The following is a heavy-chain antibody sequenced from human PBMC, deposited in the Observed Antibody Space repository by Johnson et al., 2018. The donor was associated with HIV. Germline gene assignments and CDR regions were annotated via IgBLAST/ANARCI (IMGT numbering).Heavy chain of an antibody. J-gene: IGHJ3*02. D-gene: IGHD6-19*01. CDR2: IYSGGRT. CDR3: ARARAGAFDI. Sequence: MQLVESGGGLVQPGGSLRLSCVASGFSVSSDYMSWVRQAPGKGLEWVSLIYSGGRTYYADSVKGRFTISRDNSKNTLYLQMNNLRAEDTAIFYCARARAGAFDIWGQGTMVTVSS. V-gene: IGHV3-66*02. CDR1: GFSVSSDY.